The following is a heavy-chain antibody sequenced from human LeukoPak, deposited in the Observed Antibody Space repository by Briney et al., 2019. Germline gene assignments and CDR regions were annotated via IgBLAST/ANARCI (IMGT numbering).Heavy chain of an antibody. V-gene: IGHV3-23*01. CDR3: AKDSGSYYEGGWFDP. Sequence: GGSLRLSCAASGFTFSSYDMTWVRQAPGRGLEWVSSIRPSGDNTYYGDSVKGRFTISRDDSKNTLYLQMNSLRAEDTAVYYCAKDSGSYYEGGWFDPWGQGTLVTVSS. CDR2: IRPSGDNT. CDR1: GFTFSSYD. D-gene: IGHD1-26*01. J-gene: IGHJ5*02.